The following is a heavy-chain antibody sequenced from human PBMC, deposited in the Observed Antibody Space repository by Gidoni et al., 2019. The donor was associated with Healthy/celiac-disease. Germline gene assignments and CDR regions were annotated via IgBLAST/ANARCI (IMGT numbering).Heavy chain of an antibody. CDR2: IKQDGSEK. V-gene: IGHV3-7*01. Sequence: EVQLVESGGGLVQPGGSLRLSCAASGFTFSSYWMSWVRQAPGKGLEWVANIKQDGSEKYYVDSVKGRFTISRDNAKNSLYLQMNSLRAEDTAVYYCARDTPIYYYDSSGYYDYWGQGTLVTVSS. CDR3: ARDTPIYYYDSSGYYDY. D-gene: IGHD3-22*01. CDR1: GFTFSSYW. J-gene: IGHJ4*02.